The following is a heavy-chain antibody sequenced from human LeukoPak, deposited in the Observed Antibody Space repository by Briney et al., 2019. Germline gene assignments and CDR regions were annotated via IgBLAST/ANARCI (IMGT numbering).Heavy chain of an antibody. CDR2: IYSDGSRT. CDR1: GFTFSSYE. Sequence: AGSLRLSCAASGFTFSSYEMNWVRQAPGKGLEWVSRIYSDGSRTTYADSVRGRFTISGDNAKNTLYLQMNSVRAEDTAMYYCERSGRGGAFDIWGQGTMVTVSS. V-gene: IGHV3-74*01. D-gene: IGHD1-26*01. J-gene: IGHJ3*02. CDR3: ERSGRGGAFDI.